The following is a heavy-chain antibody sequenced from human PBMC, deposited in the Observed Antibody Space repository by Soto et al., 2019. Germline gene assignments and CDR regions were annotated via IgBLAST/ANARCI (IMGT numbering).Heavy chain of an antibody. V-gene: IGHV3-30*04. Sequence: QVQLVESGGGVGQPGRSLRLSCAASGFTFSVYAMHWVRQAPGKGLEWVAVISDDGSNTYYADSVKGRFTISRDNSKNSLYLQMNSVRAEDTAVYDCARDRGRPASGAYHYYYYGMDVWDQGTTVTASS. CDR3: ARDRGRPASGAYHYYYYGMDV. D-gene: IGHD6-13*01. J-gene: IGHJ6*02. CDR2: ISDDGSNT. CDR1: GFTFSVYA.